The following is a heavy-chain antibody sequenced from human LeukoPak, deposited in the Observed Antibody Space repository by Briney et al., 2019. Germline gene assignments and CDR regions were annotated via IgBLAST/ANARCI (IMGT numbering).Heavy chain of an antibody. V-gene: IGHV2-5*01. Sequence: SGPTLVKPTQTLTLTCTFSGFSLSTSGVGVGWIRQPPGKALEWLALIYWNDDKRYSPSLKSKLTITKDTSKNQVLLTMTNMDPVDTATYYCAHLKDPYYYDSSGYLDYWGQGTLVTVSS. D-gene: IGHD3-22*01. CDR3: AHLKDPYYYDSSGYLDY. CDR2: IYWNDDK. CDR1: GFSLSTSGVG. J-gene: IGHJ4*02.